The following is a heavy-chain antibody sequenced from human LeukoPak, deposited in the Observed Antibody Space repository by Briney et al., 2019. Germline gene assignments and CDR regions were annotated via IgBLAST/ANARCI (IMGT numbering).Heavy chain of an antibody. V-gene: IGHV3-33*08. CDR1: GFTFSSSS. CDR2: IWYDGSNK. J-gene: IGHJ1*01. Sequence: GRSLRLSCAASGFTFSSSSMHWVRQAPGKGLEWVAVIWYDGSNKYYADSVKGRFTISRDNSKNTLYLQMNSLRAEDTPVYYCARDSRNDFDFQHWGQGTLVTVSS. CDR3: ARDSRNDFDFQH. D-gene: IGHD2-21*02.